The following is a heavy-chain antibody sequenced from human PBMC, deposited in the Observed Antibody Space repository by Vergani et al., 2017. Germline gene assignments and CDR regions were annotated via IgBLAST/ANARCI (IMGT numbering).Heavy chain of an antibody. D-gene: IGHD4-17*01. V-gene: IGHV1-46*01. CDR1: GYTFTSYY. Sequence: QVQLVQSGAEVKKPGASVKVSCKASGYTFTSYYMHWVRQAPGQWLEWMGIINPSGGSTSYAQKFQGRVTMTRDTSTSTVYMELSSLRSEDTAVYYCARPNYGVQSADDAFDIWGQGTMVTVSS. CDR2: INPSGGST. J-gene: IGHJ3*02. CDR3: ARPNYGVQSADDAFDI.